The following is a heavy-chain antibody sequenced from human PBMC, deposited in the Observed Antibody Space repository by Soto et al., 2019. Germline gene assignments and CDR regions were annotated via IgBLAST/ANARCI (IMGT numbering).Heavy chain of an antibody. J-gene: IGHJ4*02. V-gene: IGHV3-23*01. CDR2: IYGGGNGP. Sequence: EVQVLESGGGLVQPGGSLRLSCAATGFTFSDFAMSWVRLAPGKGLEWVSRIYGGGNGPHYADSVKGRVTISRDNSKNTFYLQMNSLRAEDTALYYCAKMEGMDPWAYSFDYWGQGTLVTVSS. CDR1: GFTFSDFA. D-gene: IGHD2-2*03. CDR3: AKMEGMDPWAYSFDY.